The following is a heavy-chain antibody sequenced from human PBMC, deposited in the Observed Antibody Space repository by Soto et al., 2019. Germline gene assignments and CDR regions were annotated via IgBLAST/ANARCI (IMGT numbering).Heavy chain of an antibody. CDR3: AREYSSSSGLSFDP. V-gene: IGHV4-34*01. Sequence: SETLSLTCAVYGGSFSGYYWSWIRQPPGKGLEWIGSFYYSASTYYNPSLKSRVTISVDTSKNQFSLKVSSVTAADTAVYYCAREYSSSSGLSFDPWGQGTLVTVSS. J-gene: IGHJ5*02. CDR2: FYYSAST. D-gene: IGHD6-6*01. CDR1: GGSFSGYY.